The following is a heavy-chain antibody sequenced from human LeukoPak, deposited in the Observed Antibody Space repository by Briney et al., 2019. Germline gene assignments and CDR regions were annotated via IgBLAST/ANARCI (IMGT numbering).Heavy chain of an antibody. CDR2: IYYSGST. J-gene: IGHJ4*02. Sequence: PSETLSLTCTVSGGSISSGGYYWSWIRQHPGKGLEWIGYIYYSGSTYYNPSLKSRVTISVDASKNQFSLKLSSVTAADTAVYYCATLVSAAGPGSYYFDYWGQGTLVTVSS. CDR1: GGSISSGGYY. D-gene: IGHD6-13*01. CDR3: ATLVSAAGPGSYYFDY. V-gene: IGHV4-31*03.